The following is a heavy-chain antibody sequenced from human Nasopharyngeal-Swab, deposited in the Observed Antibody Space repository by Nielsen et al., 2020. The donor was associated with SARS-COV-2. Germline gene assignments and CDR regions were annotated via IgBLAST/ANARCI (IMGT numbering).Heavy chain of an antibody. CDR3: AKDPHSYFVNGFDP. Sequence: GESLKISCAASGFTFNIYAMSWVRQAPGKGLEWVSGISGSASGGRTYYADSVKGRFTISRDNSKKTLYLQMNSLRAEDTAVYYCAKDPHSYFVNGFDPWGQGTLVAVSS. V-gene: IGHV3-23*01. D-gene: IGHD5-18*01. CDR2: ISGSASGGRT. J-gene: IGHJ5*02. CDR1: GFTFNIYA.